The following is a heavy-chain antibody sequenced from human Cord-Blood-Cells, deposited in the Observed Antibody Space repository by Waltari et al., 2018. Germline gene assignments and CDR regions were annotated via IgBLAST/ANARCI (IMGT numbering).Heavy chain of an antibody. CDR3: ARTVGYSSSWRAFDI. D-gene: IGHD6-6*01. CDR2: IIPIFGTA. J-gene: IGHJ3*02. Sequence: QVQLVQSGAEVTKPGSSVKVACKASGGIFSSYPLSWVRPDPGQGHEWMGGIIPIFGTANCAQKFQGRVTITADESTGTAYMELSSLRSEDTAVYYCARTVGYSSSWRAFDIWGQGTMVTVSS. V-gene: IGHV1-69*12. CDR1: GGIFSSYP.